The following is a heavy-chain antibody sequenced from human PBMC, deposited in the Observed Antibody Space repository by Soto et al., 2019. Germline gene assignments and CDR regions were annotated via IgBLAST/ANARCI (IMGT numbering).Heavy chain of an antibody. CDR2: IYYSGRT. D-gene: IGHD4-17*01. V-gene: IGHV4-31*01. CDR1: GGSIGIDGSY. J-gene: IGHJ2*01. CDR3: ARWTAVTGGSYHFHL. Sequence: QVQLQESGPRLVKPSQALSLTCTGCGGSIGIDGSYWSWIRQHPGKGLEWIGYIYYSGRTYHNPSLESPITISVDTSKNQCSLKLSSVTAADTAVYYCARWTAVTGGSYHFHLWGRGTLVTVSS.